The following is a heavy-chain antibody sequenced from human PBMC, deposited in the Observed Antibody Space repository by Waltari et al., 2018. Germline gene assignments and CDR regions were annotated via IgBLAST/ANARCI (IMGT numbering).Heavy chain of an antibody. J-gene: IGHJ4*02. CDR2: ISSSSSYR. CDR3: ARVGELWPIFDY. Sequence: EVQLVESGGGLVKPGGSLRLSCAASGFTFSSYSMNWVRQAPGKGLEWVTSISSSSSYRYYADSVKGRFTISRDNAKNSLYLQMNSLRAEDTAVYYCARVGELWPIFDYWGQGTLVTVSS. D-gene: IGHD3-16*01. V-gene: IGHV3-21*01. CDR1: GFTFSSYS.